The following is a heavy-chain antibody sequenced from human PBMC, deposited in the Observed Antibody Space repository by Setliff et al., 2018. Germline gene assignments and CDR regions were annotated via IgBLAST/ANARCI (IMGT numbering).Heavy chain of an antibody. J-gene: IGHJ4*02. CDR1: GGTFSRSA. Sequence: SVKVSCKASGGTFSRSAISWVRQAPGQGLEWMGGIIPIFGTANYAQKFQGRVTITADESTSTAYMELSSLRSEDTAVYYCAGYSSSTGYFDYWGQGTLVTVSS. CDR2: IIPIFGTA. V-gene: IGHV1-69*13. CDR3: AGYSSSTGYFDY. D-gene: IGHD6-13*01.